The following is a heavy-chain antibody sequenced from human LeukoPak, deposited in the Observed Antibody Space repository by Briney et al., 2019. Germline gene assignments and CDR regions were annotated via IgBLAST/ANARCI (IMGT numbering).Heavy chain of an antibody. CDR1: GFTFSSSW. CDR3: AKSLLTGNYDFWSGYPYYFDY. D-gene: IGHD3-3*01. CDR2: IKEDGSAK. Sequence: QPGGSLRLSCAASGFTFSSSWMSWVRQAPGKGLEWVANIKEDGSAKYYVDSVKGRLTISRDNAKNSLYLQMNSLRAEDTAVYYCAKSLLTGNYDFWSGYPYYFDYWGQGTLVTVSS. V-gene: IGHV3-7*03. J-gene: IGHJ4*02.